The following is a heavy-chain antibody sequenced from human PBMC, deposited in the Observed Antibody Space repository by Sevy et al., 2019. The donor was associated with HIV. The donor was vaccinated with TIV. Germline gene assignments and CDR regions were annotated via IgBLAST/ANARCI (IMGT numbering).Heavy chain of an antibody. CDR1: GYTFTAYY. V-gene: IGHV1-2*06. CDR2: INPNSGGT. Sequence: ASVKVSCKASGYTFTAYYMHWVRQAPGQGLEWMGRINPNSGGTNYAQKFQGRVTMTRDTSISTAYMELSRLRSDDTAVYYCAREPTVASSTFGDYWGQGTLVTVSS. CDR3: AREPTVASSTFGDY. J-gene: IGHJ4*02. D-gene: IGHD6-19*01.